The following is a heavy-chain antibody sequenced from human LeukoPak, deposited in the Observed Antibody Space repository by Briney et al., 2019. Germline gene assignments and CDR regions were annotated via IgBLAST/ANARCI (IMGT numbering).Heavy chain of an antibody. CDR2: IYTSGST. J-gene: IGHJ4*02. V-gene: IGHV4-4*07. CDR1: GGSISSYY. CDR3: AREGYCSGRSCSLPPLDY. Sequence: PSETLSLTCTVSGGSISSYYWSCIRQAAGKGLEWIGRIYTSGSTNYNPSLKSRVTMSVDTSKNQFSLKLSSVTAADTAVYYCAREGYCSGRSCSLPPLDYWGQGTLVTVSS. D-gene: IGHD2-15*01.